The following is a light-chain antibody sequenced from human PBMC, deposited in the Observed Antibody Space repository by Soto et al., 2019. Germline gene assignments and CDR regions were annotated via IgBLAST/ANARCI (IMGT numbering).Light chain of an antibody. CDR3: QQYNNWPLT. Sequence: EILMTQSPATVSVSPGERATLSCRASQSVSSKFAWYQQKPGQAPRLLIYRASTRATGIPARFSGSGSGTEFTLTISSLQSEDFAVYYCQQYNNWPLTFGGGTKVEIK. CDR1: QSVSSK. J-gene: IGKJ4*01. V-gene: IGKV3-15*01. CDR2: RAS.